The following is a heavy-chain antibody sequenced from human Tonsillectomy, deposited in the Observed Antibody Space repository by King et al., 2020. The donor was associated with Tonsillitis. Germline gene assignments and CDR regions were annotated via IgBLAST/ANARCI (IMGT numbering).Heavy chain of an antibody. D-gene: IGHD3-22*01. Sequence: TLQESGPTLVKPPQTLTLTCTFSGFSLTTSGVGVGWIRQPPGKALEWLALIYWDDDKRYSPSLRSRLTITKDTSKNLVVLTMTNVDPVDTATYYCTHITLDVSGYYLFDYWGQGTLVTVSS. CDR1: GFSLTTSGVG. CDR3: THITLDVSGYYLFDY. V-gene: IGHV2-5*02. J-gene: IGHJ4*02. CDR2: IYWDDDK.